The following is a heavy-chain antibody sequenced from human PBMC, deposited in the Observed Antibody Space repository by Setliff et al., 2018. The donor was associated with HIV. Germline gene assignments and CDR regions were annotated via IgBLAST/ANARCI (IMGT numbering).Heavy chain of an antibody. CDR2: IYSTGST. Sequence: SETLSLTCTVSGASISSHYWSWIRQSPGKAFEWIGYIYSTGSTNYNPSLQSRVTISMVASRNQFSLKVTSVTAADTAVYYCAKGAGFYFDSWGQGLLVTVSS. J-gene: IGHJ4*02. CDR1: GASISSHY. V-gene: IGHV4-59*11. CDR3: AKGAGFYFDS.